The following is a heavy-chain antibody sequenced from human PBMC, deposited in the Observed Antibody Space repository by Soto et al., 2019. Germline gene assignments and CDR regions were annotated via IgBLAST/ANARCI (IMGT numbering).Heavy chain of an antibody. CDR2: VNHSGEA. CDR3: ARGAGGMTIFGEVFHSMDV. D-gene: IGHD3-3*01. CDR1: GGSFRNYY. J-gene: IGHJ6*02. V-gene: IGHV4-34*01. Sequence: PSETLSLTCGVYGGSFRNYYWIWVRQPPGKGLEWIGEVNHSGEATYNPSLQSRVSISLDTSNNHFSLKVTSVTAADTAVYYCARGAGGMTIFGEVFHSMDVWGPGATVTVSS.